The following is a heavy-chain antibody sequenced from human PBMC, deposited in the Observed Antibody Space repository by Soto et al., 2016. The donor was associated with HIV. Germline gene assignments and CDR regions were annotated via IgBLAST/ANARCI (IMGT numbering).Heavy chain of an antibody. CDR3: ARGWFGFDN. D-gene: IGHD3-10*01. Sequence: QVQLVQSGAEVKKPGASVKVSCKASGYTFTDYYIHWVRQAPGRGLEWMGWINPNGGGTNFAQKFQGRVTMTRDTSISTAYMELSSLTSDNTAVYYCARGWFGFDNWGQGTLVTVSS. V-gene: IGHV1-2*02. J-gene: IGHJ4*02. CDR2: INPNGGGT. CDR1: GYTFTDYY.